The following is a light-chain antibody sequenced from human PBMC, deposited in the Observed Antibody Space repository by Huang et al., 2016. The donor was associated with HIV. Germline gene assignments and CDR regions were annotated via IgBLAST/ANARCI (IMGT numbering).Light chain of an antibody. CDR2: GAS. J-gene: IGKJ2*01. CDR3: QQYCSSRYT. Sequence: DIVMTLSPDSLPGSLGERATINCKPIQSIVSSSINKNYLAWYQQKPGQPPRLLIYGASTRETGVPDRFSGSGSGTDFTLTISSLQAEDVAVYDCQQYCSSRYTFGQGTKLEVK. V-gene: IGKV4-1*01. CDR1: QSIVSSSINKNY.